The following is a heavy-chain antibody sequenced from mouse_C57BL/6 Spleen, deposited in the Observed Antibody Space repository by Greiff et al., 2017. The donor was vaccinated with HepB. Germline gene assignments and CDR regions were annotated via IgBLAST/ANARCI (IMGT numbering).Heavy chain of an antibody. D-gene: IGHD1-1*01. CDR2: ISSGSSTI. CDR3: AREGNYYGSSYYWYFDV. J-gene: IGHJ1*03. V-gene: IGHV5-17*01. Sequence: EVKVVESGGGLVKPGGSLKLSCAASGFTFSDYGMHWVRQAPEKGLEWVAYISSGSSTIYYADTVKGRFTISRDNAKNTLFLQMTSLRSEDTAMYYCAREGNYYGSSYYWYFDVWGTGTTVTVSS. CDR1: GFTFSDYG.